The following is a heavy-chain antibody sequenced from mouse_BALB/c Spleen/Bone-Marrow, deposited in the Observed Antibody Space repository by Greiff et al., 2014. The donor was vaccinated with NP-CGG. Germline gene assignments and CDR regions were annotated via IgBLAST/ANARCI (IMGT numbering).Heavy chain of an antibody. CDR2: IWRGGST. CDR1: GFSFTTYG. J-gene: IGHJ3*01. CDR3: ARNEGGQLGPY. Sequence: VKLMESGPGLVQPSQSLSITCTVSGFSFTTYGVHWVRQSPGKGLEWLGVIWRGGSTDYNAAFMSRLSITKDNSKSQVFFKMNSLQADDTAIYYCARNEGGQLGPYWGQGTLVTVSA. V-gene: IGHV2-5*01. D-gene: IGHD3-2*01.